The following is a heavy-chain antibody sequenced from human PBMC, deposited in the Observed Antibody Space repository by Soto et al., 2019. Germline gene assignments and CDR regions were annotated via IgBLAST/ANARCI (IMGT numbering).Heavy chain of an antibody. Sequence: SETLSLTCSVSGGSVSNKTYYWSWIRQPPGKRLEWIGYVYYSGTTNYNPSLKSRGTISVDLSKNQFSLSLRSVTTADTAMYYCARTTAVPNSLRSRYFFDYWGQGTLVTVSS. CDR2: VYYSGTT. CDR3: ARTTAVPNSLRSRYFFDY. J-gene: IGHJ4*02. V-gene: IGHV4-61*01. CDR1: GGSVSNKTYY. D-gene: IGHD4-17*01.